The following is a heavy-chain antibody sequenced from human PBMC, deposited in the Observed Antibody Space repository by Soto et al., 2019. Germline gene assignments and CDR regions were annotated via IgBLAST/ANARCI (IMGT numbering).Heavy chain of an antibody. J-gene: IGHJ4*02. V-gene: IGHV3-7*01. CDR1: GFTFSDFW. D-gene: IGHD1-1*01. CDR2: IKEDGSQK. CDR3: ARTGTTHY. Sequence: GGSLRLSCAASGFTFSDFWMSWARQTPGKGLEWVANIKEDGSQKYYMDSVKGRFTISRDNANNVLYLEMKYLSAEDTAVYYCARTGTTHYWGQGTLVTVSS.